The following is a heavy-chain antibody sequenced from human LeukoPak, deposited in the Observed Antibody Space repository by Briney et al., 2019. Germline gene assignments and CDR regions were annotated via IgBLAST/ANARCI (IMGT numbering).Heavy chain of an antibody. J-gene: IGHJ6*02. CDR1: GGSFSGYY. CDR3: ARDLYYGSVDV. CDR2: IYTSGST. D-gene: IGHD3-10*01. V-gene: IGHV4-4*07. Sequence: SETLSLTCAVYGGSFSGYYWSWIRQPAGKGLEWIGRIYTSGSTNYNPSLKSRVTMSVDTSKNQFSLKLSSVTAADTAVYYCARDLYYGSVDVWGQGTTVTVSS.